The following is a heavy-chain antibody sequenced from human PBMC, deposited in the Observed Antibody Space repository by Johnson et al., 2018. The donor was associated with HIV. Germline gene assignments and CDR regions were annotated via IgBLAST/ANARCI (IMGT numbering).Heavy chain of an antibody. D-gene: IGHD1-1*01. Sequence: QVQLVESGGGLVQPGRSLRLSCAASGFTFGSYAMHWVRQAPGKGLEWVAVISSDGTNTYYTDSVKGRFTISRDNSKNTLYLQMNSLRAEDTAVYYCAKATTGSDAFDIWGQGTMVTVSS. CDR3: AKATTGSDAFDI. V-gene: IGHV3-30*04. CDR2: ISSDGTNT. CDR1: GFTFGSYA. J-gene: IGHJ3*02.